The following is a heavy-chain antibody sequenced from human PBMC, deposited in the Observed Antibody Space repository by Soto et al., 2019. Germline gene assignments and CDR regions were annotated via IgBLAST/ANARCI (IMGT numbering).Heavy chain of an antibody. CDR1: GYTFTSYD. Sequence: ASVKVSCKASGYTFTSYDINWVRQATGQGLEWMGWMNPNSGNTGYAQKFQGRVTMTRNTSISTAYMELSSLRSEDTAVYYCASGRVGIAAREGIDSWGQGTLVTVSS. J-gene: IGHJ4*02. CDR3: ASGRVGIAAREGIDS. V-gene: IGHV1-8*01. CDR2: MNPNSGNT. D-gene: IGHD6-6*01.